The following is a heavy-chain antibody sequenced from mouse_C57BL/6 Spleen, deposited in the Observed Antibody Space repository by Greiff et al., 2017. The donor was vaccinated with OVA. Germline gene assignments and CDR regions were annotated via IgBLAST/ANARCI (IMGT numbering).Heavy chain of an antibody. Sequence: VQLQQPGAELVRPGTSVKLSCKASGYTFTSYWMHWVKQRPGQGLEWIGVIDPSDSYTNYNQKFKGKATLTVDTSSSTAYMQLSSLTSEDSAVYYCARRRDVGWYFDVWGTGTTVTVSS. CDR1: GYTFTSYW. J-gene: IGHJ1*03. CDR3: ARRRDVGWYFDV. CDR2: IDPSDSYT. V-gene: IGHV1-59*01. D-gene: IGHD3-3*01.